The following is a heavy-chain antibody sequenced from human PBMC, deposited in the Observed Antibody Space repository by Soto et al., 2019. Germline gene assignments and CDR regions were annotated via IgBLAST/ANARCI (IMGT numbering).Heavy chain of an antibody. CDR3: SRQQYCGSSTCYDSLYYQYMDV. V-gene: IGHV4-39*01. CDR2: IYHGGAT. Sequence: QLRLKESGPGLVKPSETLSLTCSVFGDSIRRTHYFWGWVRQPPGKGLEWIGSIYHGGATFSDPYLWSLVSLSLDTPNNQFSLMLSSVTDADTAVYFFSRQQYCGSSTCYDSLYYQYMDVWGKGTMVTVSS. D-gene: IGHD2-2*01. CDR1: GDSIRRTHYF. J-gene: IGHJ6*03.